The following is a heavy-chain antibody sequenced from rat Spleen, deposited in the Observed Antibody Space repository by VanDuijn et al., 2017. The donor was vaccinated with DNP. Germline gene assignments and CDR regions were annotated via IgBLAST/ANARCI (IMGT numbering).Heavy chain of an antibody. CDR2: ISYDGLRP. V-gene: IGHV5S10*01. D-gene: IGHD4-3*01. J-gene: IGHJ2*01. Sequence: EVRLVESGGGLVQPGNSLRLSCAASGFIFNDYALAWVRQAPKKGLEWVATISYDGLRPYYRDSVKGRFTISRDNAENTVYLQMNSLRSEDTATYYCVKGGYYYFDYWGQGVMVTVSS. CDR3: VKGGYYYFDY. CDR1: GFIFNDYA.